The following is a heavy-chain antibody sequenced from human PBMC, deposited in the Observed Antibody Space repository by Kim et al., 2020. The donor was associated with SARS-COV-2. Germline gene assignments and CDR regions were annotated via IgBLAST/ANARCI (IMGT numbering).Heavy chain of an antibody. CDR2: INHSGST. Sequence: SETLSLTCAVYGGSFSGYYWSWIRQPPGKGLEWIGEINHSGSTNYNPSLKSRVTISVDTSKNQFSLKLSSVTAADTAVYYCARVRRDGYRYGYFDYWGQGTLVTVSS. CDR1: GGSFSGYY. J-gene: IGHJ4*02. D-gene: IGHD5-18*01. V-gene: IGHV4-34*01. CDR3: ARVRRDGYRYGYFDY.